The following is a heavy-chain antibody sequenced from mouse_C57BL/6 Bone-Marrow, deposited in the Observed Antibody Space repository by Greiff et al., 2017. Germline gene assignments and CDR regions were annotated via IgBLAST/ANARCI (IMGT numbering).Heavy chain of an antibody. J-gene: IGHJ3*01. CDR1: GYTFTSYG. Sequence: VQLQQSGAELARPGASVKLSCKASGYTFTSYGISWVKQRPGQGLEWIGEIYPRSGNTYYNEKFKGKATLTADKSSSTAYMELRSLTSEDSAVYFCSGDYPWFAYWGQGTLVTVSA. CDR2: IYPRSGNT. CDR3: SGDYPWFAY. V-gene: IGHV1-81*01. D-gene: IGHD5-5*01.